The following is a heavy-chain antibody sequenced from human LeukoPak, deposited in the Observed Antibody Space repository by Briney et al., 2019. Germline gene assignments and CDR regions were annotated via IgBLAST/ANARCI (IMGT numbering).Heavy chain of an antibody. D-gene: IGHD6-13*01. J-gene: IGHJ5*02. Sequence: SETLSLTCAVYGGSFSGYYWSWIRQPPGKGLEWIGEINHSGSTNYNPSLKSRVTISVDTSKNQFSLKLSSVTAADTAVYYCSREAGITTAIVWFDPWGQGTLVTVSS. V-gene: IGHV4-34*01. CDR2: INHSGST. CDR1: GGSFSGYY. CDR3: SREAGITTAIVWFDP.